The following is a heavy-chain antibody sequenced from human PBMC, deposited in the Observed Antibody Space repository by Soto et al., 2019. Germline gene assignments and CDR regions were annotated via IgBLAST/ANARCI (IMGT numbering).Heavy chain of an antibody. CDR1: GYTFTRYT. J-gene: IGHJ5*02. V-gene: IGHV1-3*01. Sequence: ASVEVSCRASGYTFTRYTMNWVRQAPGQRLEWMGWINPDNGNTKSSQKFQDRVIITRDTSASTAYMDLSSLRSEDTAVYYCARGIATGQLDPWGQGTLVTVSS. CDR2: INPDNGNT. CDR3: ARGIATGQLDP. D-gene: IGHD2-15*01.